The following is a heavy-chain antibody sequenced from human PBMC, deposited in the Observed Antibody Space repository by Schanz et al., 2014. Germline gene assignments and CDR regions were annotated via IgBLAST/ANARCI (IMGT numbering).Heavy chain of an antibody. J-gene: IGHJ4*02. Sequence: EVQLVESGGGLVRPGGSLRLSCTTSGLIFSTYTLNWVRQAPGKGLEWISYISFSGNTIYYADSVKGRFTISRDNAKNLLYLQMNGLRAEDTAVYYCVPMSIAAHWGQGTLVTVSS. CDR3: VPMSIAAH. V-gene: IGHV3-48*01. D-gene: IGHD6-6*01. CDR1: GLIFSTYT. CDR2: ISFSGNTI.